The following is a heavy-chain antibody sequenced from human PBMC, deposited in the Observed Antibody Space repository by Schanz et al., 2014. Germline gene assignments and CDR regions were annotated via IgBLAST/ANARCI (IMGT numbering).Heavy chain of an antibody. Sequence: QVQLEQSGAEVKTPGSSVTVSCKASGGSLTRFGFSWVRQAPGQGLEWMGRVIPVLHRATYAQKFQERVTITADTSTNTAYMELGNLTSDDTAVYYCARDYLQQHKSHYGVDVWGQGTTVLVSS. CDR1: GGSLTRFG. J-gene: IGHJ6*02. CDR2: VIPVLHRA. CDR3: ARDYLQQHKSHYGVDV. D-gene: IGHD4-4*01. V-gene: IGHV1-69*04.